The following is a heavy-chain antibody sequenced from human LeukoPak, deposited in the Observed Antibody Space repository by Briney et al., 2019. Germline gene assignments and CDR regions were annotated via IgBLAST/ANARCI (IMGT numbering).Heavy chain of an antibody. D-gene: IGHD2/OR15-2a*01. Sequence: SETLSLTCTVSGGSISSGGYYWSWIRQHPGKRLEWIGYIYYSGSTYYNPSLKSRVTISVDTSKNQFSLKLSSVTAADTAVYYCARLALQDYFYDYWGQGTLVTVSS. CDR1: GGSISSGGYY. J-gene: IGHJ4*02. CDR2: IYYSGST. V-gene: IGHV4-31*03. CDR3: ARLALQDYFYDY.